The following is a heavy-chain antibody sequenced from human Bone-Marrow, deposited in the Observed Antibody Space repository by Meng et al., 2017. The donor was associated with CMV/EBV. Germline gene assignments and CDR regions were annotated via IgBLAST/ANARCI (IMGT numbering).Heavy chain of an antibody. CDR2: ISSSSSYI. J-gene: IGHJ4*02. CDR3: AREEGYCSSTSCYSTFDY. V-gene: IGHV3-21*01. CDR1: GFTFSSYS. D-gene: IGHD2-2*01. Sequence: GESLKISCAASGFTFSSYSMNWVRQAPGKGLEWVSSISSSSSYIYYADSVKGRFTISRDNAKNSLYLQMNSPRAEDTAVYYCAREEGYCSSTSCYSTFDYWGQGTLVTVSS.